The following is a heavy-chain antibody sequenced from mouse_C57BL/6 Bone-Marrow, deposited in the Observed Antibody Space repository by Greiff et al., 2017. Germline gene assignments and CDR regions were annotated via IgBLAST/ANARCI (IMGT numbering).Heavy chain of an antibody. V-gene: IGHV1-50*01. J-gene: IGHJ1*03. CDR3: ARACYCSSSYFDV. CDR2: IDPSGGCT. CDR1: GYTFTSYW. D-gene: IGHD1-1*01. Sequence: VQLQQPGAELVKPGASVKLSCKASGYTFTSYWMTWVKQRPGQGLEWIGEIDPSGGCTNYNEKFKSKATLTVDTSSSTAYMQLSSLTSEDSAVYYCARACYCSSSYFDVWGTGTTVTVSS.